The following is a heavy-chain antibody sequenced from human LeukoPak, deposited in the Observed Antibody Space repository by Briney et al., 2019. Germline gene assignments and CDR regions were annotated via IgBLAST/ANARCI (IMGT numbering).Heavy chain of an antibody. Sequence: SETLSLTCAVYGGSFSGYYWSWIRQPPGKGLEWIGEINHSGSTNYNPSLKSRVTISVDTSKNQFSLKLSSVTAADTAIYYCARFSSGWFYFDYWGQGTLVTVSS. J-gene: IGHJ4*02. D-gene: IGHD6-19*01. CDR2: INHSGST. CDR3: ARFSSGWFYFDY. CDR1: GGSFSGYY. V-gene: IGHV4-34*01.